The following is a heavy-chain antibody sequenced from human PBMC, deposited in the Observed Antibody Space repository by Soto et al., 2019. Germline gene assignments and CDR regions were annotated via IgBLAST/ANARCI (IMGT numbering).Heavy chain of an antibody. V-gene: IGHV1-18*01. CDR3: ARHHGPTTSENWFDP. Sequence: QVHLVQSGVEVKTPGASVKVSCQASGYTFFTYDIIWVRQAPGQGLERMGWISTYSGDTKYAQKFQGRVTMTTDTSTTTAYLELRSLRSDDTAVYYCARHHGPTTSENWFDPWGQGTLVTVSS. D-gene: IGHD5-12*01. CDR1: GYTFFTYD. CDR2: ISTYSGDT. J-gene: IGHJ5*02.